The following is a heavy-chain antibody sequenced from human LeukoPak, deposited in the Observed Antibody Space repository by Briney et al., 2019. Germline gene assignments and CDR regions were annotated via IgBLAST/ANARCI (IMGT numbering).Heavy chain of an antibody. V-gene: IGHV4-39*01. CDR2: IYYSGST. D-gene: IGHD3-22*01. CDR1: GGSISNSNYY. J-gene: IGHJ5*02. CDR3: ASHDPVFWYDSSGYPNWFDP. Sequence: PSETLSLTCTVSGGSISNSNYYWGWIRQPPGKGLEWIGNIYYSGSTYYNPSLKSRVTISVDTSKNQFSLKLSSVTAADTAVYYCASHDPVFWYDSSGYPNWFDPWGQGTLVTVSS.